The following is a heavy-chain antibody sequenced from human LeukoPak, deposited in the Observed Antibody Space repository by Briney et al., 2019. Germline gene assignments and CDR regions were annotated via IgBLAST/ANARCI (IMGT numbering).Heavy chain of an antibody. CDR2: ISGSGGST. D-gene: IGHD3-22*01. CDR3: ASSGYSLGRIPFFDY. CDR1: GFTFSSYA. Sequence: PGGSLRLSCAASGFTFSSYAMSWVRQAPGKGLEWVSAISGSGGSTYYADSVKGRFAISRDNSKNTLYLQMNSLRAEDTAVYYCASSGYSLGRIPFFDYWGQGTLVTVSS. V-gene: IGHV3-23*01. J-gene: IGHJ4*02.